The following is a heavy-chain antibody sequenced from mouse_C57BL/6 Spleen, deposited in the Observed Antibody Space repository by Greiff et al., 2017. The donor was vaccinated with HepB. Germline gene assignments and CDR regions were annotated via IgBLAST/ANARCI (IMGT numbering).Heavy chain of an antibody. V-gene: IGHV1-19*01. CDR1: GYTFTDYY. D-gene: IGHD1-1*01. CDR2: INPYNGGT. Sequence: EVQLQQSGPVLVKPGASVKMSCKASGYTFTDYYMNWVKQSHGKSLEWIGVINPYNGGTSYNQKFKGKATLTVDKSSSTAYMELNSLTSEDSAVYYCARGYYGSGGYFDVWGTGTTVTVSS. J-gene: IGHJ1*03. CDR3: ARGYYGSGGYFDV.